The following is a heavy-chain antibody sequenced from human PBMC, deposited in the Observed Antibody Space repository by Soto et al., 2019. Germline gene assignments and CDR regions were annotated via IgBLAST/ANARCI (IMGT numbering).Heavy chain of an antibody. J-gene: IGHJ6*02. D-gene: IGHD2-15*01. CDR3: ARDGERDIVLIFYNSPPGMAS. V-gene: IGHV1-18*04. Sequence: ASVKVSCKASGYTFTTYGISWVRQAPGQGLEWMGWISPYNGTTKYAEKFQGEMTMTTDTATSTAYMDLRSLRSDDTAVYYCARDGERDIVLIFYNSPPGMASWGQGPGVTVPS. CDR1: GYTFTTYG. CDR2: ISPYNGTT.